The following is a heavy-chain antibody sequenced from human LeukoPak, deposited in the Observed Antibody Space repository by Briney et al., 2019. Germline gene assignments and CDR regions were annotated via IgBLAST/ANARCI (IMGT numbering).Heavy chain of an antibody. CDR1: GGSISSSSYD. CDR3: ARRGIAAAGAFDY. J-gene: IGHJ4*02. CDR2: IDYSGST. V-gene: IGHV4-39*01. Sequence: LETLSLTCTVSGGSISSSSYDWGWLRQPPGNGLEWIGSIDYSGSTYYNPSLKSRVTISVDMSKNQSSLMLSSVTAADTAVDYCARRGIAAAGAFDYWGQGTLVTVSS. D-gene: IGHD6-13*01.